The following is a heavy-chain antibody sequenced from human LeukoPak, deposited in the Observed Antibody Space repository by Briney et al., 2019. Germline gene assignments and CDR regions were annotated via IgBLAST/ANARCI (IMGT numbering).Heavy chain of an antibody. D-gene: IGHD2-8*02. CDR3: ARDQVYCTGGYCYFDS. CDR1: GFTFSNYW. V-gene: IGHV3-74*01. CDR2: ISGDGRSI. J-gene: IGHJ4*03. Sequence: RGSMRLSCVASGFTFSNYWMHWVRQAPGKGLVWVSRISGDGRSITYADSVKGRFTISRDNAKNTLYLQMNSLRAEDTALYYCARDQVYCTGGYCYFDSWGQGHLGSVSS.